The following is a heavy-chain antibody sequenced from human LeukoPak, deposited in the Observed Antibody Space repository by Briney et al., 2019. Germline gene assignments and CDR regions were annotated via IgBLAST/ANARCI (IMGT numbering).Heavy chain of an antibody. CDR1: GGSISSYY. CDR3: ASLAVAGTGY. V-gene: IGHV4-34*01. D-gene: IGHD6-19*01. Sequence: SETLSLTCTVSGGSISSYYWSWIRQPPGKGLEWIGEINHSGSTNYNPSLKSRVTISVDTSKNQFSLKLSSVTAADTAVYYCASLAVAGTGYWGQGSLVTVSS. CDR2: INHSGST. J-gene: IGHJ4*02.